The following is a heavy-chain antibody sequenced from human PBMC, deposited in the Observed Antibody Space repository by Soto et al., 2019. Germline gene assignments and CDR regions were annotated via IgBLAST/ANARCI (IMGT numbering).Heavy chain of an antibody. CDR2: IDTTSGYI. Sequence: EVQLVESGGGLVKPGESLRLSCAASGFTFNDFSMNWVRQAAGRGPEWVSSIDTTSGYIYYAASVKGRFTISRYNAKNSLYLQMYSLRADDTAVYHCVRDIGLYSRSGYMDVWGRGTTVTVSS. V-gene: IGHV3-21*01. CDR1: GFTFNDFS. CDR3: VRDIGLYSRSGYMDV. J-gene: IGHJ6*03. D-gene: IGHD3-10*02.